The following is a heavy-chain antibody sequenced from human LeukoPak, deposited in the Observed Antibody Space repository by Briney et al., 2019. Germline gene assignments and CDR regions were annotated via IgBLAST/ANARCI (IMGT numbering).Heavy chain of an antibody. Sequence: GGSLRLSCAASGFTFSSYAMSWVRQAPGKGLEWVSAISGSGGSTYYADSVKGRFTISRDNSKNTLYLQMNSLRAEDTAVYYCAKDRVPAASYYYYYMDVWGKGTTVTVSS. CDR2: ISGSGGST. CDR3: AKDRVPAASYYYYYMDV. V-gene: IGHV3-23*01. J-gene: IGHJ6*03. D-gene: IGHD2-2*01. CDR1: GFTFSSYA.